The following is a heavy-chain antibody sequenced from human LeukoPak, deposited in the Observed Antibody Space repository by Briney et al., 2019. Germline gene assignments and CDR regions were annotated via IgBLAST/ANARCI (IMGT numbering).Heavy chain of an antibody. V-gene: IGHV3-21*01. CDR3: ARGGYSHYDY. CDR1: EFTFSSYR. CDR2: ISSGSIEI. Sequence: PGGSLRLSCAASEFTFSSYRMDWVRQAPGKGLEWVASISSGSIEIYYSDAVEGRFTISRDNAKNSLYLQMSSLRGEDTAVYYWARGGYSHYDYWGPGTLVTVSS. J-gene: IGHJ4*02. D-gene: IGHD6-13*01.